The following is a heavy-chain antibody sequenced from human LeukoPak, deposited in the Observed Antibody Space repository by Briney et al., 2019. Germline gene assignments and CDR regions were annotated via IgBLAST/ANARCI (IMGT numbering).Heavy chain of an antibody. Sequence: ASVKVSCKASGYTLTGYYMHWVRQAPGQGLEWMGRINPNSGGTNYAQKFQGRVTMTRDTSISTAYMELSRLRSDDTAVYYCARGGRHIVVVPAALGDYWGQGTLVTVSS. CDR2: INPNSGGT. V-gene: IGHV1-2*06. D-gene: IGHD2-2*01. CDR1: GYTLTGYY. J-gene: IGHJ4*02. CDR3: ARGGRHIVVVPAALGDY.